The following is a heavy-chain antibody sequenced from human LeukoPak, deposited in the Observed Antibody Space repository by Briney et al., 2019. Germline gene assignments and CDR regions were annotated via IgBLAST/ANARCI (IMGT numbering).Heavy chain of an antibody. J-gene: IGHJ4*02. CDR1: GFTFSSYA. CDR3: AKDLYSSSAPPILDY. CDR2: ISGSGGST. V-gene: IGHV3-23*01. D-gene: IGHD6-6*01. Sequence: GGSLRLSCAASGFTFSSYAMSWVRQAPGKGLEWVSAISGSGGSTYYADSVKGRFTISRDNSKNTLYLQMNSLRAEDTAVYYCAKDLYSSSAPPILDYWGQGTLVTASS.